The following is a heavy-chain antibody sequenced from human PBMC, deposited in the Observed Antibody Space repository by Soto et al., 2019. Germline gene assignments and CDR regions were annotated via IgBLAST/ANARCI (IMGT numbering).Heavy chain of an antibody. D-gene: IGHD1-26*01. CDR2: ISASGENT. V-gene: IGHV3-23*01. J-gene: IGHJ4*02. CDR1: GFTFSGYA. Sequence: EAQVLESGGGLAQPGGSLRLSCATSGFTFSGYAMSWVRQTPGKGLEWVSGISASGENTYYADSVEGRFIISRDNSKNTLFLHMNSLRAEDTAVYFWGNSPGSVSATEARGYWGRGTLVIVSS. CDR3: GNSPGSVSATEARGY.